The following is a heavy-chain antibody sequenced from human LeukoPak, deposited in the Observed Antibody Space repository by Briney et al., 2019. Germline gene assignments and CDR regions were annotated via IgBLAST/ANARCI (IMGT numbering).Heavy chain of an antibody. CDR2: IKQDGSEK. Sequence: GGSLRLSCAVSGLTVRGSHMSWVRQAPGKGLEWVANIKQDGSEKYYVDSVKGRFTISRDNAKNSLYPQMNSLRAEDTAVYYCADHSGSYYWGQGTLVTVSS. CDR3: ADHSGSYY. D-gene: IGHD3-10*01. V-gene: IGHV3-7*01. CDR1: GLTVRGSH. J-gene: IGHJ4*02.